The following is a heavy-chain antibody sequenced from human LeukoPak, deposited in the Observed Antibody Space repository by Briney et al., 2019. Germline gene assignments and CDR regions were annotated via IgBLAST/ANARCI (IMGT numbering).Heavy chain of an antibody. Sequence: PGGSLRLSCAASGFTFSIYAMHWVRQAPGKGLEYVSAISSNGGSTYYANSVKGRFTISRDNSKNTLYLQMGSLRAEDMAVYYCAQGPLDSSGYGYYIDVWGKGTTVTVSS. CDR2: ISSNGGST. J-gene: IGHJ6*03. V-gene: IGHV3-64*01. CDR3: AQGPLDSSGYGYYIDV. CDR1: GFTFSIYA. D-gene: IGHD3-22*01.